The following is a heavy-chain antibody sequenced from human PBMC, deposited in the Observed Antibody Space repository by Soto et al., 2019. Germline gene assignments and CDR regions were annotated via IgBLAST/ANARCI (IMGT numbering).Heavy chain of an antibody. CDR2: INHSGST. Sequence: QVQLQQWGAGLLKPSETLSLTCAVYGGSFSGYYWSWIRQPPGKGLEWIGEINHSGSTNYNPSLKGRVTISVDTSKNQFSLKLSSVTAADTAVYYCASGSGTVDYGGNSQYFQHWGQGTLVTVSS. CDR1: GGSFSGYY. CDR3: ASGSGTVDYGGNSQYFQH. D-gene: IGHD4-17*01. V-gene: IGHV4-34*01. J-gene: IGHJ1*01.